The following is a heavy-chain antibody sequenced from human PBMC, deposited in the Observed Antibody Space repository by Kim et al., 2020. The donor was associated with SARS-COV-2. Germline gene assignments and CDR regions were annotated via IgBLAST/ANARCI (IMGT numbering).Heavy chain of an antibody. D-gene: IGHD3-10*01. V-gene: IGHV3-11*01. CDR3: AREPWGSGSYSPGWFDP. CDR1: GFIFSDYY. J-gene: IGHJ5*02. Sequence: GGSLRLSCAASGFIFSDYYMSWIRQAPGKGLEWVSYISSSGSTIYYADSVKGRFTISRDNAKNSLYLQMHSLRAEDTAVYYCAREPWGSGSYSPGWFDPWGQGTLVTVSS. CDR2: ISSSGSTI.